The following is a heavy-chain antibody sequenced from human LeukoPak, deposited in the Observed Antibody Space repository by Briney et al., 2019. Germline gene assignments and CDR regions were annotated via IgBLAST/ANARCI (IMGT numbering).Heavy chain of an antibody. Sequence: GGPLRLSCAASGFTFSSYSMNWVRQAPGKGLEWVSYISGTTSNIYYADSVKGRFTISRDNAKNSLYLQMNSLRDEDTAVYYCAQQLAVEGNHYYYYGLDVWGPGTTVTVSS. J-gene: IGHJ6*02. V-gene: IGHV3-48*02. CDR1: GFTFSSYS. CDR3: AQQLAVEGNHYYYYGLDV. D-gene: IGHD6-13*01. CDR2: ISGTTSNI.